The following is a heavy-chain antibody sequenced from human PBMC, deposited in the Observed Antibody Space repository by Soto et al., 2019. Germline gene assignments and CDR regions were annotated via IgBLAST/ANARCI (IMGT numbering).Heavy chain of an antibody. D-gene: IGHD3-22*01. V-gene: IGHV3-23*01. CDR1: GFTFSSYA. Sequence: GGSLRLSCAASGFTFSSYAMSWVRQAPGKGLEWVSAISGSGGSTYYADSVKGRLTISRDNSKNTLYLQMNSLRAEDTAVYYCAKDPAMIVVVTPPEYWGQGTLVTVSS. CDR2: ISGSGGST. J-gene: IGHJ4*02. CDR3: AKDPAMIVVVTPPEY.